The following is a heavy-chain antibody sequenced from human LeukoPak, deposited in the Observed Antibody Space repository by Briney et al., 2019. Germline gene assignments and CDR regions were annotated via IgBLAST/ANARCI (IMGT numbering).Heavy chain of an antibody. D-gene: IGHD6-19*01. CDR2: ISSSSSYI. CDR1: GLIFSSYS. V-gene: IGHV3-21*01. Sequence: GGSLRLSCAASGLIFSSYSMNWVRQAPGKGLEWVSSISSSSSYIYYADSVKGRFTISRDNAKNSLYLQMNSLRAEDTAVYYCARDSPIAVAGTGDYWGQGTLVTVSS. CDR3: ARDSPIAVAGTGDY. J-gene: IGHJ4*02.